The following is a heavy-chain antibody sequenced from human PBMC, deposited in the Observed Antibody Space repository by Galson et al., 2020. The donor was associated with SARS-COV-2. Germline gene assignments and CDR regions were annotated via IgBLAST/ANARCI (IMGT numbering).Heavy chain of an antibody. D-gene: IGHD1-26*01. J-gene: IGHJ4*02. CDR3: ARVGINADYFDD. CDR1: GFTFSGSA. CDR2: IRDKTDYRPP. Sequence: GGSLRLSCRASGFTFSGSAVHWVRQASGKGLEWVGRIRDKTDYRPPAYAASVKGRITISRADSGTTAYLHMSDLKSEDTAGYYCARVGINADYFDDWGQGTPVTVSS. V-gene: IGHV3-73*01.